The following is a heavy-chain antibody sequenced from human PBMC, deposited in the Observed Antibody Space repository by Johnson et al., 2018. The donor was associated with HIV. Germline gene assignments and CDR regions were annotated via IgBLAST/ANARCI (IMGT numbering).Heavy chain of an antibody. D-gene: IGHD6-19*01. CDR1: GFTFSSYA. J-gene: IGHJ3*02. CDR3: AKAGAVAGPGIDAFDI. Sequence: QMLLVESWGGVVQPGRSLRLSCAASGFTFSSYAMHWVRQAPGKGLEWVAVISYDGSNKYYADSVKGRFTISRDNSKNTLYLQMNSLRAEDTAVYYCAKAGAVAGPGIDAFDIWGQGTMVTVSS. CDR2: ISYDGSNK. V-gene: IGHV3-30-3*01.